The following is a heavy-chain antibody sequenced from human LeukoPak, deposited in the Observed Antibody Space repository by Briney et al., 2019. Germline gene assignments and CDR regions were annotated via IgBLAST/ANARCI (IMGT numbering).Heavy chain of an antibody. D-gene: IGHD3-10*01. V-gene: IGHV4-30-4*01. CDR2: IYYSGST. CDR3: ARNPFRGDFRPYWNFDL. CDR1: GGSISSGDYY. J-gene: IGHJ2*01. Sequence: PSETLSLTCTVSGGSISSGDYYWSWIRQPPGKGLEWIGYIYYSGSTYYNPSLKSRVTISVDTSKNQFSLKLSSVTAADTAVYYCARNPFRGDFRPYWNFDLWGRGTLVTVSS.